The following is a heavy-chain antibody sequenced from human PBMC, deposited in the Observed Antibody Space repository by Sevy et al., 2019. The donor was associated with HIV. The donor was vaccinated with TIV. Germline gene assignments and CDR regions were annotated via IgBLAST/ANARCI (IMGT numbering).Heavy chain of an antibody. D-gene: IGHD3-10*01. CDR1: GFTFSDHG. CDR3: AGDYSGGDYGMDV. Sequence: GGSLRLSCEASGFTFSDHGMNWVRQAPGKGLEWVALISFDGSVKYYANSLKGRFTISGDNSKNTLYLQTTGLRVEDTAVYYWAGDYSGGDYGMDVWGQGTTVTVSS. J-gene: IGHJ6*02. V-gene: IGHV3-30*03. CDR2: ISFDGSVK.